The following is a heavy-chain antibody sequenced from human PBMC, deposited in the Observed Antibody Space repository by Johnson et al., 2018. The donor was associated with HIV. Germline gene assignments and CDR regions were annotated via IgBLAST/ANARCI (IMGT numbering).Heavy chain of an antibody. D-gene: IGHD3-9*01. Sequence: VQLVESGGGLVQSGESLRLSCAASGITVNTNYMSWVRRAPGKGLEWVSVIFSVGNTYYEDSVKGRFTISRDNSMNMLYLTMNSLRPEDTALYYCARDGRDLVTRGSFDVWGQWTVVTVSS. J-gene: IGHJ3*01. CDR2: IFSVGNT. V-gene: IGHV3-66*02. CDR1: GITVNTNY. CDR3: ARDGRDLVTRGSFDV.